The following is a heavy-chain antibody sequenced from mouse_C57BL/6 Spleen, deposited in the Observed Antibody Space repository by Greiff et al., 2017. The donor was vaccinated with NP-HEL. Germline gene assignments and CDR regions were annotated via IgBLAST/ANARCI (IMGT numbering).Heavy chain of an antibody. CDR1: GFTFSDYY. CDR3: ARVSYAMDY. CDR2: ISNGGGST. V-gene: IGHV5-12*01. J-gene: IGHJ4*01. Sequence: DVKLVESGGGLVQPGGSLKLSCAASGFTFSDYYMYWVRQTPEKRLEWVAYISNGGGSTYYPDTVKGRFTISRDNAKNTLYLQMSRLKSEDTAMYYCARVSYAMDYWGQGTSVTVSS.